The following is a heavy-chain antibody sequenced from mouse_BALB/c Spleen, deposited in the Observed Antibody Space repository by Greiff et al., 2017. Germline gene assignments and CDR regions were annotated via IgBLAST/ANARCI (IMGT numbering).Heavy chain of an antibody. CDR1: GYSITSDYA. V-gene: IGHV3-2*02. CDR2: ISYSGST. CDR3: SITTVVAPYFDY. Sequence: VQLKQSGPGLVKPSQSLSLTCTVTGYSITSDYAWNWIRQFPGNKLEWMGYISYSGSTSYNPSLKSRISITRDTSKNQFFLQLNSVTTEDTATYYCSITTVVAPYFDYWGQGTTLTVSS. J-gene: IGHJ2*01. D-gene: IGHD1-1*01.